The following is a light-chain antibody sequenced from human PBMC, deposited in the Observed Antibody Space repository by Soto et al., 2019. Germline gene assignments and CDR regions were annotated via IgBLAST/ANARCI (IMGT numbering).Light chain of an antibody. Sequence: DVQITQSPSTLSASLGDRVTITCRASQSISTWLAWYQQKPGRAPKLLIYKASSLQSDVPSGFSGSGSGTEFTLTISSLQPDDYATYYCQQYNAYPWTFGQGTKVDIK. CDR1: QSISTW. CDR2: KAS. CDR3: QQYNAYPWT. J-gene: IGKJ1*01. V-gene: IGKV1-5*03.